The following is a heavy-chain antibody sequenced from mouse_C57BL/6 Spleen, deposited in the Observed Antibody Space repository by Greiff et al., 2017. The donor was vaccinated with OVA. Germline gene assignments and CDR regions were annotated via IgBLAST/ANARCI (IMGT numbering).Heavy chain of an antibody. CDR1: GFSLTSYG. J-gene: IGHJ1*03. CDR2: IWRGGST. Sequence: VKLQQSGPGLVQPSQSLSITCTVSGFSLTSYGVHWVRQSPGKGLEWLGVIWRGGSTDYNAAFMSRLSITKDNSKSQVFFKMNSLQADDTAIYYCAKKGGSSYYWYFDVWGTGTTVTVSS. D-gene: IGHD1-1*01. V-gene: IGHV2-5*01. CDR3: AKKGGSSYYWYFDV.